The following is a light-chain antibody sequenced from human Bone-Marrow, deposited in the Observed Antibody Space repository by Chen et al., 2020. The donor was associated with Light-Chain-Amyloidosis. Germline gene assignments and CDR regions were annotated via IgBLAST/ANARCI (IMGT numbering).Light chain of an antibody. CDR2: EVT. V-gene: IGLV2-14*01. J-gene: IGLJ1*01. Sequence: QSALTKPASVSGSPGQSITISCTGTSSDVGGDNHVSWYQQHPDKAPKLMIYEVTNRPSLVPDRFSGSKSDNTASLTISGLQTEDEADYFCSSYTITNTLVFGSGTRVTVL. CDR1: SSDVGGDNH. CDR3: SSYTITNTLV.